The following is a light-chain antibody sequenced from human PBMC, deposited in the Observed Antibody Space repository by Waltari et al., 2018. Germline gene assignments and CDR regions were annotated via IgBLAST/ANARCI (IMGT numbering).Light chain of an antibody. CDR3: QAWDSSTARVL. J-gene: IGLJ2*01. CDR1: KMGDKY. V-gene: IGLV3-1*01. Sequence: SYELTQPPSVSVSPGQTASITCSGDKMGDKYAFWYQQKPGQSPVLVIYQDTKRPSGGPKRFSGSNSGNTATLTISGAQAMDEADYYCQAWDSSTARVLFGGGTKLTVL. CDR2: QDT.